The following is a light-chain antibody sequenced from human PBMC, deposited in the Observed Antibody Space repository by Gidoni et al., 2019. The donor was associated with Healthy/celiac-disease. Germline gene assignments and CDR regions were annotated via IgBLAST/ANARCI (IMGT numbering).Light chain of an antibody. CDR1: SSDVGSYNL. V-gene: IGLV2-23*01. J-gene: IGLJ3*02. CDR2: EGS. CDR3: CSYAGSSTWV. Sequence: QSALTQPASVSDSPGQSITISCTGTSSDVGSYNLVSWYQQHPGKAPKLMIYEGSKRPSGVSNRFSGSKSGNTASLTISGLQAEDEADYYCCSYAGSSTWVFGGGTKLTVL.